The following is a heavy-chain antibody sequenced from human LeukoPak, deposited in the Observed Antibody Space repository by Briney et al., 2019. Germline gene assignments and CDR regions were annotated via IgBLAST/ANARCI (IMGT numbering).Heavy chain of an antibody. D-gene: IGHD3-22*01. V-gene: IGHV3-7*01. CDR3: ARDTTHNHYYDSSGYYY. J-gene: IGHJ4*02. CDR2: IKQDGSEK. CDR1: GFTFSSYW. Sequence: PGGSLRLSCAASGFTFSSYWMSWVRQAPGKGLEWVANIKQDGSEKYYVDSVKGRFTISRDNAKNSLYLQMNSLRAEDTAVYYCARDTTHNHYYDSSGYYYWGQGTLVTVSS.